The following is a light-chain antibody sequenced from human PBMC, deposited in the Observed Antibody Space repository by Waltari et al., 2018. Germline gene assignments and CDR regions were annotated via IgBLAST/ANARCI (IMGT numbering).Light chain of an antibody. CDR3: CSYAGRNIWV. V-gene: IGLV2-23*02. Sequence: QSALTQPASVSGSPGQSITISCPGTSSDVGFYNLVSLYQQHPDKAPKLMVYEVIGRTSRVSNRFSCSKSGNTASLTISGLQAVDEADYYCCSYAGRNIWVFGGGTKLTVL. CDR2: EVI. CDR1: SSDVGFYNL. J-gene: IGLJ3*02.